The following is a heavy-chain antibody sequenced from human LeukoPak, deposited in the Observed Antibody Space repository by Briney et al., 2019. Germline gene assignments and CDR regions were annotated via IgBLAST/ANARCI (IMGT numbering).Heavy chain of an antibody. CDR1: GFTFSSYA. V-gene: IGHV3-23*01. CDR3: AKDGGYCSGGSCYAVDY. Sequence: GGSLRLSCAASGFTFSSYAMSWVRQAPGKGLEWVSAISGSGGSTYYADSVKGRFTISRDNPKNTLYLQMNSLRAEDTAVYYCAKDGGYCSGGSCYAVDYWGQGTLVTVSS. D-gene: IGHD2-15*01. CDR2: ISGSGGST. J-gene: IGHJ4*02.